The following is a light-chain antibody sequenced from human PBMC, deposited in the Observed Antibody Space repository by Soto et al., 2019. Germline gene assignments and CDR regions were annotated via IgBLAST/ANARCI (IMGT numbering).Light chain of an antibody. CDR3: QQYYSFPWT. V-gene: IGKV2-24*01. J-gene: IGKJ1*01. CDR1: QSLVHSDGNTY. Sequence: IVITQTPLSSPVTLGQAASISCRSSQSLVHSDGNTYLSWFHQRPGQPPRLLIYKVSDRFSGVPSRFSGSGSGTDFTLTISCLQSEDFATYYCQQYYSFPWTFGQGTKVDIK. CDR2: KVS.